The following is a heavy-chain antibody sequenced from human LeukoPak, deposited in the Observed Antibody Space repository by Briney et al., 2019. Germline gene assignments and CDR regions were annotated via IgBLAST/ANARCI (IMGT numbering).Heavy chain of an antibody. CDR2: IIPIFGTA. J-gene: IGHJ6*02. V-gene: IGHV1-69*13. D-gene: IGHD1-26*01. CDR1: GGTFSSYA. CDR3: ARGGYSGSYFNTYYYYGMDV. Sequence: SVKVSCKASGGTFSSYAISWVRQAPGQGLEWMGGIIPIFGTANYAQKFQGRVTITADESTSTAYMELSSLRSEDTAVYYCARGGYSGSYFNTYYYYGMDVWGQRTTVTVSS.